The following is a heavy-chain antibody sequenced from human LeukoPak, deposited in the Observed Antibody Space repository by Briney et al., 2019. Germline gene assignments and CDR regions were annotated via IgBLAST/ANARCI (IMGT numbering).Heavy chain of an antibody. CDR2: IRSKAYGGTT. J-gene: IGHJ6*03. Sequence: GGSLRLSCTASGFTFGDYAMSWVRQAPGKGLEWVGFIRSKAYGGTTEYAASVKGRFTISRDDSKSIAYLQMNSLKTEDTAVYYCISGSYFRRTNYYYYMDVWGKGTTVTVSS. D-gene: IGHD1-26*01. V-gene: IGHV3-49*04. CDR3: ISGSYFRRTNYYYYMDV. CDR1: GFTFGDYA.